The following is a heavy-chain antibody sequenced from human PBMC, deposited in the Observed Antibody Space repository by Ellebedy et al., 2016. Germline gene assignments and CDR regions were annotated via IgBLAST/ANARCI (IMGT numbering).Heavy chain of an antibody. CDR2: INAGNGNT. CDR3: ARAMYGMGWFDP. J-gene: IGHJ5*02. Sequence: ASVKVSCKASGYTFTSYAMHWVRQAPGQRLEWMGWINAGNGNTKYSQKFQGRVTITRDTSANTAYMELSSLRSEDTAVYYCARAMYGMGWFDPWGQGTLVTVSS. CDR1: GYTFTSYA. V-gene: IGHV1-3*01. D-gene: IGHD2-8*01.